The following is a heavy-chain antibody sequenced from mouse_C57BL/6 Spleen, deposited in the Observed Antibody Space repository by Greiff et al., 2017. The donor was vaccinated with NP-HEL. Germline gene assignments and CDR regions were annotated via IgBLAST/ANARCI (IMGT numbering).Heavy chain of an antibody. J-gene: IGHJ4*01. D-gene: IGHD2-2*01. CDR3: ARQGPVSYGSYAMDY. CDR2: ISSGGSYT. CDR1: GFTFSSYG. Sequence: EVKLVESGGDLVKPGGSLKLSCAASGFTFSSYGMSWVRQTPDKRLEWVATISSGGSYTYYPDSVKGRFTISRDNDKNTLYLQMSSLKSEDTAMYYCARQGPVSYGSYAMDYWGQGTSVTVSS. V-gene: IGHV5-6*01.